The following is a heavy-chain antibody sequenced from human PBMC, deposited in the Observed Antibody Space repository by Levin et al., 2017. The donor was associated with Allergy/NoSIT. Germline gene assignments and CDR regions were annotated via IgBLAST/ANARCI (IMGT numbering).Heavy chain of an antibody. Sequence: NPSETLSLTCTVSGGSISSYYWSWIRQPPGKGLEWIGYIYYSGSTNYNPSLKSRVTISVDTSKNQFSLKLSSVTAADTAVYYCARAYVPRAAAGTGWFDPWGQGTLVTVSS. CDR2: IYYSGST. J-gene: IGHJ5*02. V-gene: IGHV4-59*01. CDR1: GGSISSYY. D-gene: IGHD6-13*01. CDR3: ARAYVPRAAAGTGWFDP.